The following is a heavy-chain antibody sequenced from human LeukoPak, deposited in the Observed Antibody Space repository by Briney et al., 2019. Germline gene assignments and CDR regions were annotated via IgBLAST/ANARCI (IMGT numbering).Heavy chain of an antibody. V-gene: IGHV3-7*01. CDR1: GFSFSNSW. J-gene: IGHJ4*02. CDR3: TRDFAFQQFDY. Sequence: QPGGSLRLSCAAPGFSFSNSWMTWVRQAPGKGPEWLANINQDGSTKNYVDAVEGRFTISRDNAKNSLYLQMNSLRAEDTAVYYCTRDFAFQQFDYWGQGTLVTVSS. CDR2: INQDGSTK. D-gene: IGHD1/OR15-1a*01.